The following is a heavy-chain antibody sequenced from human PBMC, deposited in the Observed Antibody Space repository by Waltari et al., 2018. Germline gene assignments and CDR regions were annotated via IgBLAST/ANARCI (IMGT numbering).Heavy chain of an antibody. CDR3: ARDKGGAVVGATNFDY. Sequence: EVQLVESGGGLVKPGGSLRLSCAASGFTFSSYSMIWVRQAPGKGLAWVSSISSSSSYIYYADSVTGRFTISRDNAKNSLYLQMNSLRAEDTAVYYCARDKGGAVVGATNFDYWGQGTLVTVSS. CDR2: ISSSSSYI. V-gene: IGHV3-21*03. D-gene: IGHD1-26*01. J-gene: IGHJ4*02. CDR1: GFTFSSYS.